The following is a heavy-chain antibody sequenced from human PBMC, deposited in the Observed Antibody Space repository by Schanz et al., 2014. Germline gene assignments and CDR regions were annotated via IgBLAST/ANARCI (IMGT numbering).Heavy chain of an antibody. CDR3: ARDIQYHYDTSGPVGAFDI. Sequence: QVQLVQSGAAVKKPGSSVKVSCKASGGTFSSYTISWVRQAPGQGPEWMGRIIPILGIGNDAQKFQGRVTITADISTSTAYMDLSSLRSDDTAVYYCARDIQYHYDTSGPVGAFDIWGQGTVVTVSS. D-gene: IGHD3-22*01. CDR2: IIPILGIG. CDR1: GGTFSSYT. V-gene: IGHV1-69*08. J-gene: IGHJ3*02.